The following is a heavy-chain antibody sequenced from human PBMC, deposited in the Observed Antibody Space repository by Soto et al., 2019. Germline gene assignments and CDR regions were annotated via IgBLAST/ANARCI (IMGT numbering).Heavy chain of an antibody. Sequence: SSPTSGYTFTRNVYSSVRQAPGQGLEWMGWISAYNGNTNYAQKLQGRVTMTTDTSTSTAYMELRSLRSDDTAVYYCARDYGSGSYHYYHGMDVWGQGTTVTVSS. CDR3: ARDYGSGSYHYYHGMDV. J-gene: IGHJ6*02. CDR2: ISAYNGNT. D-gene: IGHD3-10*01. V-gene: IGHV1-18*01. CDR1: GYTFTRNV.